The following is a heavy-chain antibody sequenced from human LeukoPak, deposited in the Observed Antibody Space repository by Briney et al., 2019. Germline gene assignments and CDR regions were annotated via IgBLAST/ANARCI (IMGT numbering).Heavy chain of an antibody. D-gene: IGHD2-21*02. Sequence: PGGSLRLSCAASGFTFSSYDMHWVRQATGKGLEWVSAISAAGDTYHLDSVKGRFTISRENAKNSLYLQMNSLRAGDTAVYYCVALGDRIYWGQGTLVTVSS. CDR2: ISAAGDT. J-gene: IGHJ4*02. CDR1: GFTFSSYD. V-gene: IGHV3-13*01. CDR3: VALGDRIY.